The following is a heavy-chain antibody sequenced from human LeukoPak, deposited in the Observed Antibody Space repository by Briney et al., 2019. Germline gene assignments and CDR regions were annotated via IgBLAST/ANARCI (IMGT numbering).Heavy chain of an antibody. CDR2: ISWNSGSI. Sequence: PGGSLRLSCAASGFTFEDYAMHWVRQAPGKGLEWVSGISWNSGSIDYVDSVRGRFTISRDNAKNSLYLQMNSLRAEDTALYYCVRGRPSDYWGQGTLVTVSS. CDR1: GFTFEDYA. J-gene: IGHJ4*02. V-gene: IGHV3-9*01. D-gene: IGHD3-10*01. CDR3: VRGRPSDY.